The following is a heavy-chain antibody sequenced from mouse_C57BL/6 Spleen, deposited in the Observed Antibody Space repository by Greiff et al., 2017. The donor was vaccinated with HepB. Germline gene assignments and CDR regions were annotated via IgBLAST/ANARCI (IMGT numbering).Heavy chain of an antibody. CDR3: ARQVSVVAWYFDV. CDR2: ISGGGGNT. J-gene: IGHJ1*03. CDR1: GFTFSSYT. D-gene: IGHD1-1*01. V-gene: IGHV5-9*01. Sequence: DVMLVESGGGLVKPGGSLKLSCAASGFTFSSYTMSWVRQTPEKRLEWVATISGGGGNTYYPDSVKGRFTISRDNAKNTLYLQMSSLRSEDTALYYCARQVSVVAWYFDVWGTGTTVTVSS.